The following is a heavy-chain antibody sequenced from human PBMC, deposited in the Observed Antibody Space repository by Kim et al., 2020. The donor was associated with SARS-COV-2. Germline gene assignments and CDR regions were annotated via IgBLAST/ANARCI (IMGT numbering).Heavy chain of an antibody. CDR1: GGSISSSSYY. Sequence: SETLSLTCTVSGGSISSSSYYWGWIRQPPGKGLEWIGSIYYSGSTYYNPSLKSRVTISVDTSKNQFSLKLSSVTAADTAVYYCARLTPGDRGRYFDLWGRGTLVTVSS. D-gene: IGHD4-17*01. J-gene: IGHJ2*01. CDR2: IYYSGST. V-gene: IGHV4-39*01. CDR3: ARLTPGDRGRYFDL.